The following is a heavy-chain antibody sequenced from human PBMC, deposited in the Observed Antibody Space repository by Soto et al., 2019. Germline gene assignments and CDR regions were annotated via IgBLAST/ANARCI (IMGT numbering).Heavy chain of an antibody. CDR2: ISYDGTNK. D-gene: IGHD7-27*01. CDR3: ARDPKTSGGQHWAFNYFDS. J-gene: IGHJ4*02. Sequence: GGSLRLSCAASGFSFSISPMHWVRQAPGKGPEWVALISYDGTNKFYADSVKGRFTISRDNSKSTRYLQVDSLRPEDAAVYYCARDPKTSGGQHWAFNYFDSWGQGTPVTVS. V-gene: IGHV3-30-3*01. CDR1: GFSFSISP.